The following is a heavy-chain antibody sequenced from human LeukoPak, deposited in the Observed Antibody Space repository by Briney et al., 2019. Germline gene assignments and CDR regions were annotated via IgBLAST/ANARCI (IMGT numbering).Heavy chain of an antibody. CDR3: AKMTGVKVPNYGMDV. J-gene: IGHJ6*02. CDR1: GVTFSTYA. D-gene: IGHD3-9*01. V-gene: IGHV3-23*01. Sequence: GGSLRLSCAASGVTFSTYATSSGREAPGEGLEWVSAISGGIVTTYSADSVKGGLTTSRDSSKPTLALRMDSLRDQKTAIYTGAKMTGVKVPNYGMDVWGQGTTVTVSS. CDR2: ISGGIVTT.